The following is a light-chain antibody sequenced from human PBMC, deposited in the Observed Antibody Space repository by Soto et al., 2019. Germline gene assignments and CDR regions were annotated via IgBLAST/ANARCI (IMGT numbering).Light chain of an antibody. J-gene: IGKJ4*01. V-gene: IGKV3-15*01. CDR2: GAS. CDR3: QQYNNLPRT. CDR1: QSVSSN. Sequence: ETVMTQSPATLSASPGEGATLSCRASQSVSSNLAWYQHKPGQAPKLLIYGASTRATDIPARFSGSGSGTEFTLTISSLQSEDYAIYYCQQYNNLPRTFGGGTKVEIK.